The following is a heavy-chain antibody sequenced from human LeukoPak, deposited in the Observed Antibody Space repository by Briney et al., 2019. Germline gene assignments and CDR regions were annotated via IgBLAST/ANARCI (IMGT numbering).Heavy chain of an antibody. CDR2: ISGSGGST. J-gene: IGHJ4*02. CDR1: GFIFSDYY. Sequence: GGSLRLSCGASGFIFSDYYMSWIRQAPGKGLEWVSAISGSGGSTYYADSVKGRFTISRDNSKNTLYLQMNSLRAEDTAVYYCAKSTTVVKCDYWGQGTLVTVSS. V-gene: IGHV3-23*01. CDR3: AKSTTVVKCDY. D-gene: IGHD4-23*01.